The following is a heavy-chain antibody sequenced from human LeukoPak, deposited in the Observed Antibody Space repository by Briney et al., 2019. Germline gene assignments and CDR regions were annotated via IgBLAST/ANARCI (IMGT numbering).Heavy chain of an antibody. CDR2: ISSTSDTI. Sequence: GGSLRLSCAASGFIFSSYGMNWVRQAPGKGLEWVSYISSTSDTIYYVDSVKGRFTISRDNAKNSLYLQMNSLRVEDTAVYYCTRELASWGQGTLVTVSS. CDR1: GFIFSSYG. CDR3: TRELAS. J-gene: IGHJ5*02. V-gene: IGHV3-48*01.